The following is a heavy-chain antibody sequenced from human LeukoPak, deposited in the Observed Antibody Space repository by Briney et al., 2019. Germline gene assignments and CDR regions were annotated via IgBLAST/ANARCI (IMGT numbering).Heavy chain of an antibody. CDR1: GFTFSSYE. V-gene: IGHV3-48*03. Sequence: PGGSLRLSCAASGFTFSSYEMNWVRQAPGKGLEWVSYISSSGSTIYYADSVKGRFTISRDNAKNSLYLQMNSLRAEDTAVYCCARGNDYCDYAYFDYSGQAGLRTVCS. D-gene: IGHD4-17*01. CDR3: ARGNDYCDYAYFDY. CDR2: ISSSGSTI. J-gene: IGHJ4*02.